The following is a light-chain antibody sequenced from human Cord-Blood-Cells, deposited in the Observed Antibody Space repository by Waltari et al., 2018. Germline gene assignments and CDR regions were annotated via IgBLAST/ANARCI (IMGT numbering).Light chain of an antibody. CDR3: QVWDSSSDHVV. CDR2: YDS. CDR1: NIGSKR. V-gene: IGLV3-21*04. J-gene: IGLJ2*01. Sequence: SYVLTQPPSVSVAPGKTARITCGGNNIGSKRVHWYQQKPGHAPVLVIYYDSDRPSGIPERFSGSNSGNTATLTISRVEAGDEADYYCQVWDSSSDHVVFGGGTKLTVL.